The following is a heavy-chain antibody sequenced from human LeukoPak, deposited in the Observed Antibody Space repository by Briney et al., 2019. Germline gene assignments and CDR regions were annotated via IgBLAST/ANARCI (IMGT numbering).Heavy chain of an antibody. CDR1: GFTFSDYY. J-gene: IGHJ4*02. V-gene: IGHV3-11*03. Sequence: GGSLRLSCAASGFTFSDYYMSWIRQTPGKGLEWVSDISSSSASTNYADSVKGRFTISSDNAKNSLHLQMNSLRAEDTAVYYCTRSGSDIVVVPAASDYWGQGTLVTVSS. CDR3: TRSGSDIVVVPAASDY. D-gene: IGHD2-2*01. CDR2: ISSSSAST.